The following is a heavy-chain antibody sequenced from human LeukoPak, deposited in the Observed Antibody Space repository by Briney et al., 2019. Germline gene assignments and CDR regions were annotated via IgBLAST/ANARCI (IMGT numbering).Heavy chain of an antibody. D-gene: IGHD3-3*01. Sequence: ASVKVSCKVSGYTLTELSMHWVRQAPGKGLEWMGGFDPEDGETIYAQKFQGRVTMTEDTSTDTAYMELSSLRSEDTAVYYCATSSAGLLRSHYMDVWGKGTTVTVSS. CDR2: FDPEDGET. CDR1: GYTLTELS. V-gene: IGHV1-24*01. CDR3: ATSSAGLLRSHYMDV. J-gene: IGHJ6*03.